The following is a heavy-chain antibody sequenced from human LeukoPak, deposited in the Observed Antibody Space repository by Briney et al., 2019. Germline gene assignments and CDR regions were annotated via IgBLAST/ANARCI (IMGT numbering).Heavy chain of an antibody. J-gene: IGHJ6*02. D-gene: IGHD2-21*01. Sequence: SETLSLTCSVSGGSIDTYYWSWIRQPPGRGMEWIGNIYYSGSTNHNPSLKSRVTISVDTSKNQFSLKLSSVTAADTAVYYCARLSMTYGMDVWGQGTTVTVSS. CDR1: GGSIDTYY. V-gene: IGHV4-59*08. CDR2: IYYSGST. CDR3: ARLSMTYGMDV.